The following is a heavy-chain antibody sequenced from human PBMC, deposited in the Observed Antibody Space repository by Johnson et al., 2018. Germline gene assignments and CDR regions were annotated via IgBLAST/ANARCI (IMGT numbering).Heavy chain of an antibody. CDR3: TTGFLEGYYYYGMDV. D-gene: IGHD3-3*01. V-gene: IGHV3-15*01. CDR2: IKSKTDGGTT. Sequence: VQLVESGGGVVQPGRSLRLSCAASGFTFSSYAMSWVRQAPGKGLEWVGRIKSKTDGGTTDYAAPVKGRFTISRDDSKNTLYLQMNSLKTEDTAVYYCTTGFLEGYYYYGMDVWGQGTTVTVSS. J-gene: IGHJ6*02. CDR1: GFTFSSYA.